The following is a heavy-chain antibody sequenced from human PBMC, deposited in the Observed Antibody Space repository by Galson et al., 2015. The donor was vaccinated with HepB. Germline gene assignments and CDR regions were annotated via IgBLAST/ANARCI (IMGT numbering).Heavy chain of an antibody. CDR2: INPSGGST. CDR1: GYTFTSYY. J-gene: IGHJ3*02. Sequence: SVKVSCKASGYTFTSYYMHWVRQAPGQGLEWMGIINPSGGSTSYAQKFQGRVTMTRDTSTSTVYMELSSLRSEDTAVYYCAKERRDNWNDAPAFDIWGQGTMVTASS. CDR3: AKERRDNWNDAPAFDI. D-gene: IGHD1-20*01. V-gene: IGHV1-46*01.